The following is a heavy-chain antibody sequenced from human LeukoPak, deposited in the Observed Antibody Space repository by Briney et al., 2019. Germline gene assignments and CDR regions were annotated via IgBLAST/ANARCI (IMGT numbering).Heavy chain of an antibody. CDR2: IYSGGTT. Sequence: PGGSLRLSCSGSGFTGSSNYMSWVRQAPGKGLEGGTVIYSGGTTSYADSVKGRFTISRNNSKNTPYLQMNSLRAEDTAVYYCAGGPYDTDAFDIWGQGTMVTVSS. CDR1: GFTGSSNY. J-gene: IGHJ3*02. V-gene: IGHV3-53*01. D-gene: IGHD3-16*01. CDR3: AGGPYDTDAFDI.